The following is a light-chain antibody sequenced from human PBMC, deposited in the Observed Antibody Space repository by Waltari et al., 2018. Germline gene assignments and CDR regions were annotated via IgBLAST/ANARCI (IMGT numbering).Light chain of an antibody. Sequence: EIVLTQSPATLSLSPGATATLSCRASQSLNNFLAWYPQKPGQAPRLVIYDTSNRATGNPARFTGSGTGTDFTLTISGLEPEDSAVYYCQQRSYWPPFTFGQGTKLEMK. V-gene: IGKV3-11*01. CDR1: QSLNNF. J-gene: IGKJ2*01. CDR2: DTS. CDR3: QQRSYWPPFT.